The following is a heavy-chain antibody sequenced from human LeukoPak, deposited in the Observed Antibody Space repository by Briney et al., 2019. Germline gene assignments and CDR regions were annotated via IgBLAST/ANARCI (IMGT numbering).Heavy chain of an antibody. CDR2: IIPIFGTA. V-gene: IGHV1-69*06. CDR1: GGTFSSYA. Sequence: ASVKVSCKASGGTFSSYAISWVRQAPGQGLEWMGGIIPIFGTANYAQKFQGRVTITADKSTSTAYMELSSLRSEDTAVYYCARYVRAQIRTINWFDPWGQGTLVTVSS. J-gene: IGHJ5*02. D-gene: IGHD3-16*01. CDR3: ARYVRAQIRTINWFDP.